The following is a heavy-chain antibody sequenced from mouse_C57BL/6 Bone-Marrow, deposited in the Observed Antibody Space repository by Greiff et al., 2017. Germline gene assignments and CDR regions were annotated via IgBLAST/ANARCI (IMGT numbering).Heavy chain of an antibody. CDR1: GYTFTSYW. CDR3: ARGGMYYGSSPYWYVDV. Sequence: VQLQQPGTELVKPGASVKLSCKASGYTFTSYWMHWVKQRPGQGLEWIGNINPSNGGTNYNEKFKGKATLTVDKSSSTADMQLSSLSSEDSAVYYCARGGMYYGSSPYWYVDVWSTGTTVTVSS. J-gene: IGHJ1*03. V-gene: IGHV1-53*01. D-gene: IGHD1-1*01. CDR2: INPSNGGT.